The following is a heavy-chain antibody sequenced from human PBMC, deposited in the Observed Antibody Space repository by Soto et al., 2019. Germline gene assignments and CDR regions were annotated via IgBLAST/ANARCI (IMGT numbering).Heavy chain of an antibody. D-gene: IGHD6-13*01. CDR2: IYYSGST. CDR3: ASSWQQNGMDV. Sequence: ASETLSLTCTVSGGSISSSSYYWGWIRQPPGKGLEWIGSIYYSGSTYYNPSLKSRVTISVDTSKNQFSLKLSSVTAEDTAVYYCASSWQQNGMDVWGQGTTVTVSS. CDR1: GGSISSSSYY. V-gene: IGHV4-39*01. J-gene: IGHJ6*02.